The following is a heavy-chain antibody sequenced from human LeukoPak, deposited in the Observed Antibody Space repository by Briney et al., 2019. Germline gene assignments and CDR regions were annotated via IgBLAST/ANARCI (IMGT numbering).Heavy chain of an antibody. D-gene: IGHD3-22*01. V-gene: IGHV3-30-3*01. CDR3: VRESEYYFDHSASFDY. J-gene: IGHJ4*02. CDR1: GFTFTAYL. Sequence: PGRSLRLSCAASGFTFTAYLIHWVRQASGKGLEWVAVMSSDGNAMFYADSVKGRFTISRDNSKNTLYLQMNSLRAEDTVVYYCVRESEYYFDHSASFDYWGQGTLVTVSS. CDR2: MSSDGNAM.